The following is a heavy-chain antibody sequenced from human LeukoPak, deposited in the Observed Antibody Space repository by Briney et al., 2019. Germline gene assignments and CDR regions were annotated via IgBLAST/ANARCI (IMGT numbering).Heavy chain of an antibody. CDR3: AKDPLDTAMVYYYYGMDV. CDR1: GFTFSSYA. J-gene: IGHJ6*02. Sequence: PGGSLRLSCAASGFTFSSYAMSWVRRAPGKGLEWVSAISGSGGSTYYADSVKGRFTISRDNSKNTLYLQMNSLRAEDTAVYYCAKDPLDTAMVYYYYGMDVWGQGTTVTVSS. D-gene: IGHD5-18*01. V-gene: IGHV3-23*01. CDR2: ISGSGGST.